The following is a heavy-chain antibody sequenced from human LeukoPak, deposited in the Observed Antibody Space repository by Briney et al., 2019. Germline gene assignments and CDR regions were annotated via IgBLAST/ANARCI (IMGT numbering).Heavy chain of an antibody. D-gene: IGHD3-3*01. CDR2: IRAYNGNT. CDR1: GYTFSSYG. Sequence: ASVKVSCKASGYTFSSYGVSWVRQAPGQGLEWMGWIRAYNGNTNYAQKLQGRVTMTTDTSTSTAYMQLRSLRSDDTAVYHCARAGSITIFGVVVAHNWFDPWGQGTLVTVSS. V-gene: IGHV1-18*01. J-gene: IGHJ5*02. CDR3: ARAGSITIFGVVVAHNWFDP.